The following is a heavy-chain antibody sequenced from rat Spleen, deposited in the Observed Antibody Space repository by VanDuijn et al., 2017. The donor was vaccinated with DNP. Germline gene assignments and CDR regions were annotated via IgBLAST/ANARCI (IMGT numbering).Heavy chain of an antibody. CDR1: GFTFSTFP. V-gene: IGHV5-46*01. J-gene: IGHJ2*01. CDR3: ARQRWYYSGEGMDY. CDR2: ISINGGTT. Sequence: EVQLVESGGGLVQPGRSMKLSCAASGFTFSTFPMAWVRQAPTKGLEWVASISINGGTTYYRDSVKGRFTISRDNAKSTLYLQMDSLRSEDTATYYCARQRWYYSGEGMDYWGQGVMVTVSS. D-gene: IGHD1-1*01.